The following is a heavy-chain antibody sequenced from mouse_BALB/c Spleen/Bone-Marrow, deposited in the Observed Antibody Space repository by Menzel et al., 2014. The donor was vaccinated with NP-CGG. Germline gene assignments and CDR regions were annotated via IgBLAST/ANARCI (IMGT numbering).Heavy chain of an antibody. CDR3: ASYYYGSSSFAY. CDR1: GFNIKDTY. Sequence: EVQLVESGAELVEPGASVKLSCTASGFNIKDTYMHCVKQRPEQGLEWIGRIDPANGNTKYDPKFQGKATITADTSSNTAYLQLSSLTSEDTAVYYCASYYYGSSSFAYWGQGTLVSVSA. V-gene: IGHV14-3*02. CDR2: IDPANGNT. D-gene: IGHD1-1*01. J-gene: IGHJ3*01.